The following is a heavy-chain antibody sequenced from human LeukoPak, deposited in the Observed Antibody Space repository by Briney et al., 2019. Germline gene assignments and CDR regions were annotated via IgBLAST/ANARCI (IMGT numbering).Heavy chain of an antibody. V-gene: IGHV4-59*08. Sequence: KPSETLSLTGTVAGGSISSYYWSWIRQPPGKALEWIGYIYYSGSTNYNPSLKSRVTISVDTSKNQFSLKLSSVTAADTAVYYCARSKEERVFLSGFDIGAEGQWSPSLQ. D-gene: IGHD3-3*01. J-gene: IGHJ3*02. CDR3: ARSKEERVFLSGFDI. CDR2: IYYSGST. CDR1: GGSISSYY.